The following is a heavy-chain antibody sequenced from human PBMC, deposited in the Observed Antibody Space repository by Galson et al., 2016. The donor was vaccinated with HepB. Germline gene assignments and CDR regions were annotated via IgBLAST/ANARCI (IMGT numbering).Heavy chain of an antibody. D-gene: IGHD2-15*01. CDR3: ARPILPNGPNALDV. J-gene: IGHJ6*02. CDR2: INSAGSDT. V-gene: IGHV3-74*01. CDR1: GFSFSTYW. Sequence: SLRLSCAASGFSFSTYWMYWVRQSPGKGLVWVSRINSAGSDTSYADSVRGRRFSTSRDNAKNTLYLQMNGLRVEDTAIYYCARPILPNGPNALDVWGQGTTVTVSS.